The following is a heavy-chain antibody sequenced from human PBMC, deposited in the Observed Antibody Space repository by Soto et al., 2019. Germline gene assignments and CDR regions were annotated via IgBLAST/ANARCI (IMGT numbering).Heavy chain of an antibody. J-gene: IGHJ6*03. CDR1: GFTFSSYA. CDR3: AKDYDFWSGPDRVDIYYYYYYMDV. V-gene: IGHV3-23*01. CDR2: ISGSGGST. D-gene: IGHD3-3*01. Sequence: PGGSLRLSCAASGFTFSSYAMSWVRQAPGKGLEWVSAISGSGGSTYYADSVKGRFTISRDNSKNTLYLQMNSLRAEDTAVYYCAKDYDFWSGPDRVDIYYYYYYMDVWGKGTTVTVSS.